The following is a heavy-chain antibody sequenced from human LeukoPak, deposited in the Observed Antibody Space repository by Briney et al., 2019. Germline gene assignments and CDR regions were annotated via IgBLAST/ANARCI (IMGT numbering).Heavy chain of an antibody. CDR2: MEYDGSDK. D-gene: IGHD1-14*01. J-gene: IGHJ3*02. Sequence: PGGSLRLFCAVSGFIFSSYWMSWVRQAPGRGLEWVANMEYDGSDKYYVDSVKGRFTIYRDNAKHSLYLQMSSPRAEDMALYYCAKGHPEAHHAFDIWRQGRMVTASA. V-gene: IGHV3-7*03. CDR1: GFIFSSYW. CDR3: AKGHPEAHHAFDI.